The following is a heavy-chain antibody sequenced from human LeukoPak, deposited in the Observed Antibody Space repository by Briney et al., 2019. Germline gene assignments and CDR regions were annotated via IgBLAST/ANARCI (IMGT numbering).Heavy chain of an antibody. CDR1: GYSFTSYW. CDR2: IYPGDSDT. J-gene: IGHJ2*01. V-gene: IGHV5-51*01. Sequence: GESLKISCKGSGYSFTSYWIGWVRQMPGKGLEWMGIIYPGDSDTRYSPSFQGQVTISADKSISTAYLQWSSLKASDTAMYYCARPTGGGYCSSTSCYVGDWYFDLWGRGTLVTVSS. D-gene: IGHD2-2*01. CDR3: ARPTGGGYCSSTSCYVGDWYFDL.